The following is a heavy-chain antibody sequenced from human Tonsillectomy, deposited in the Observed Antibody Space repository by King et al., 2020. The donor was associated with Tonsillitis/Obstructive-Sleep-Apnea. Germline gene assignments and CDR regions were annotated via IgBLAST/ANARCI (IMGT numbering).Heavy chain of an antibody. Sequence: VQLVESGGVVVQPGGSLRLSCAASGFTFDDYTMHWVRQAPGKGLEWVSLISWDGGITYYADSGKGRFTISRDNSKNSLYLQMNSLRTEDTALYYCAKSSAVAKDYFDYWGQGTLVTVSS. J-gene: IGHJ4*02. CDR3: AKSSAVAKDYFDY. V-gene: IGHV3-43*01. CDR2: ISWDGGIT. D-gene: IGHD6-19*01. CDR1: GFTFDDYT.